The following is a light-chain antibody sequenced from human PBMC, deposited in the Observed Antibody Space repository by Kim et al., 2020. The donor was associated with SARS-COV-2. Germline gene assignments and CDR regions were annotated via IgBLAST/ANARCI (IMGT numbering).Light chain of an antibody. J-gene: IGLJ2*01. Sequence: YELTQPPSVSVSPGQTASITCSGAKLGDKYACWYQQKPCQSPVLVIYQDSKRPSGIPERFAGSNSGNSATLTISGTQAMDEADYYCQAWDSSTKVVFGGGTQLTVL. CDR3: QAWDSSTKVV. CDR2: QDS. V-gene: IGLV3-1*01. CDR1: KLGDKY.